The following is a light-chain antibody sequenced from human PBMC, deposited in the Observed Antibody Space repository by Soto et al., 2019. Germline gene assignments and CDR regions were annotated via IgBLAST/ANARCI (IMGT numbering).Light chain of an antibody. V-gene: IGLV1-36*01. J-gene: IGLJ2*01. CDR3: AAWDDSLNGVV. CDR1: NSNIGNNA. Sequence: QSVLTQPPSVSEAPRQRVTISCSGSNSNIGNNAVNWYQQLPGKAPKLLIYYDDLLPSGVSDRFSGSKSGTSASLAISGLQSEDEADYYCAAWDDSLNGVVFGGGTKVTVL. CDR2: YDD.